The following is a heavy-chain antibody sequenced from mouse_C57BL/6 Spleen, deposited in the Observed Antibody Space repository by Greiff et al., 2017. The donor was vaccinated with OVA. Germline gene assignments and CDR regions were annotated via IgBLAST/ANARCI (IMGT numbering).Heavy chain of an antibody. J-gene: IGHJ3*01. Sequence: EVQLVESVAELVRPGASVKLSCTASGFNIKDFYMHWVKQRPEQGLEWIGRIEPEDGDPEYAPKFPGKATMTADTASSTAYLQLSNLTSKDTAVYYCTRPYGSWFAYWGQGTLVTVSA. CDR3: TRPYGSWFAY. CDR1: GFNIKDFY. D-gene: IGHD1-1*02. CDR2: IEPEDGDP. V-gene: IGHV14-1*01.